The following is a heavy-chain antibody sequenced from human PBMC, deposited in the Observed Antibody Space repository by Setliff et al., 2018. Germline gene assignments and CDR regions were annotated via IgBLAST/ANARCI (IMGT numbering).Heavy chain of an antibody. J-gene: IGHJ5*02. CDR3: ARAAKYDSSGYYGFWFDP. D-gene: IGHD3-22*01. CDR1: GGSISSSY. Sequence: SETLSLTCTVSGGSISSSYWSWIRQPPGKGLEWIGYIYSSGSTNNNPSLKSRATISVDTSKNQFSLKLSSVTAADTAVYYCARAAKYDSSGYYGFWFDPWGQGTRVTVSS. CDR2: IYSSGST. V-gene: IGHV4-59*01.